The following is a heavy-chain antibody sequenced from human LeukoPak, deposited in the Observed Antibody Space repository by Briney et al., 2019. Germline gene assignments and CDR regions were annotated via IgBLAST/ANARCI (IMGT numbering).Heavy chain of an antibody. CDR2: MNPNSGNT. J-gene: IGHJ6*03. Sequence: GASVKVSCKASGYTFTSYDINWVRQATGQGLEWMGWMNPNSGNTGYAQKFQGRVTITRNTSISTAYMELSSLRSEDTAVYYCARDPQGYYYMDVWGKGTMVTVSS. V-gene: IGHV1-8*03. CDR1: GYTFTSYD. CDR3: ARDPQGYYYMDV.